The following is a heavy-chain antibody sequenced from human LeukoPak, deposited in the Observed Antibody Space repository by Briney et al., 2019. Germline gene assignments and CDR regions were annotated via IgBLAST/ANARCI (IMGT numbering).Heavy chain of an antibody. CDR1: GGSISSSSYY. J-gene: IGHJ4*02. D-gene: IGHD6-13*01. V-gene: IGHV4-39*07. CDR2: IYYSGST. CDR3: ARDGIAAAAPGDFDY. Sequence: PSETLSLTCTVSGGSISSSSYYWGWIRQPPGKGLEWIGSIYYSGSTYYNPSLKSRVTISVDTSKNQFSLKLSSVTAADTAVYYCARDGIAAAAPGDFDYWGQGTLVTVSS.